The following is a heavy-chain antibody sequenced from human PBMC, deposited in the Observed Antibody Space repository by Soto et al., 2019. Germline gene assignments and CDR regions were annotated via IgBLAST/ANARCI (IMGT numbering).Heavy chain of an antibody. CDR1: GGSVSSGSYY. J-gene: IGHJ6*02. D-gene: IGHD6-6*01. V-gene: IGHV4-61*01. CDR3: AREEAQAAPYYYYGMDV. CDR2: IYYSGST. Sequence: SETLSLTCTVSGGSVSSGSYYWSWIRQPPGKGLEWIGYIYYSGSTNYNPSLKSRVTISVDTSKNQFSLKLSSVTAADTAVYYCAREEAQAAPYYYYGMDVWGQGTTVTVSS.